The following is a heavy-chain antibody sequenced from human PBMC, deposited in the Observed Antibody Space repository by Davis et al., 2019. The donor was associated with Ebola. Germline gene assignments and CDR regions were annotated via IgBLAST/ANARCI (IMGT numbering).Heavy chain of an antibody. CDR1: GFTFSTYG. D-gene: IGHD1-7*01. CDR3: AKDYWNYDYFDY. V-gene: IGHV3-30*18. CDR2: ISYDGSNK. J-gene: IGHJ4*02. Sequence: PGGSLRLSCAASGFTFSTYGMHWVRQAPGKGLEWVAVISYDGSNKDFADSVKGRFTISRDNSKNTLYLQMNSLRAEDTALYYCAKDYWNYDYFDYWGQGTLVTVSS.